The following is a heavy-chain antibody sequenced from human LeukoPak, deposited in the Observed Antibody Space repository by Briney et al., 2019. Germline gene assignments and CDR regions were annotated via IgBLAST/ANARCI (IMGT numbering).Heavy chain of an antibody. CDR2: INPNSGNT. V-gene: IGHV1-8*02. CDR1: GYTFTGYY. CDR3: ARRVRGVIDFDY. J-gene: IGHJ4*02. Sequence: GASVKVSCKASGYTFTGYYMHWVRQAPGQGLEWMGWINPNSGNTGYAQKFQGRVTMTRNTSISTAYMELSSLRSEDTAVYYCARRVRGVIDFDYWGQGTLVTVSS. D-gene: IGHD3-10*01.